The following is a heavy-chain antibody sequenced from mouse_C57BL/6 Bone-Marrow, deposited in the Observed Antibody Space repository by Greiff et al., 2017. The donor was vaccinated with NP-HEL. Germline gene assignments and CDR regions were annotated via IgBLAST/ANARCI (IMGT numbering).Heavy chain of an antibody. CDR2: IDPSDSYT. CDR1: GYTFTSYW. CDR3: ASEWTGFAY. D-gene: IGHD1-3*01. Sequence: QVQLQQSGAELVMPGASVKLSCKASGYTFTSYWMHWVKQRPGQGLEWIGEIDPSDSYTNYNQKFKGKSTLTVDKSSSTAYMQLSSLTSEDAAVYCCASEWTGFAYWGQGTLVTVSA. V-gene: IGHV1-69*01. J-gene: IGHJ3*01.